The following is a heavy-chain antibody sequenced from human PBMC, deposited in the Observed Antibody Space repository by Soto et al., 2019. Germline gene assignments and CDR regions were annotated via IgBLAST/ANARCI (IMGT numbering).Heavy chain of an antibody. CDR2: VSYSGDST. J-gene: IGHJ6*02. Sequence: LEWVSVVSYSGDSTYYAESVKARFTISRDNSKNTLYLQMNSLRGDDTAVYYCAKVYGSGSRPYYYGMDVWGQGTTVTVSS. V-gene: IGHV3-23*01. CDR3: AKVYGSGSRPYYYGMDV. D-gene: IGHD2-15*01.